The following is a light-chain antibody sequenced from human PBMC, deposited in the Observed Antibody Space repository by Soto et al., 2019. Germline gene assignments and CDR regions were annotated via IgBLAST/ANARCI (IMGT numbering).Light chain of an antibody. J-gene: IGKJ2*01. CDR1: QNLSRN. Sequence: EVVMTQSPVTLSVSPGERATLSCRASQNLSRNLAWYQQQPGQAPRLLIFYASTRATGIPARFSGNGSGTDFTLTISSLQSEDFAVYFCQQYDKWPHTFGQGTKLEIK. CDR2: YAS. CDR3: QQYDKWPHT. V-gene: IGKV3-15*01.